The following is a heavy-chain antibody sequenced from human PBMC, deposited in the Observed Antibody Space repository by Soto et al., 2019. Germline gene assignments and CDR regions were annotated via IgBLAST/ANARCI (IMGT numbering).Heavy chain of an antibody. CDR1: GYTFTSYG. Sequence: ASVKVSCKASGYTFTSYGISWVRQAPGQGLEWMGWINPYNGNTKYAQKLQGRVTMTTDTSTSTAYMELRSLRSDDTAVYYCARDLTRQTARPYYYYGMDVWGQGTTVTVSS. CDR2: INPYNGNT. CDR3: ARDLTRQTARPYYYYGMDV. J-gene: IGHJ6*02. V-gene: IGHV1-18*01. D-gene: IGHD6-6*01.